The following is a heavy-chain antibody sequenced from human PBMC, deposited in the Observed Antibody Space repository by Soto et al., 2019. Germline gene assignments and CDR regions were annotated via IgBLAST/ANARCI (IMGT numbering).Heavy chain of an antibody. J-gene: IGHJ4*02. CDR1: GFSFSTYN. CDR2: INGRSNYK. CDR3: VREDGLVGSNAAFDY. D-gene: IGHD1-26*01. Sequence: EVQVVESGGGLAKPGGSLRLSCATSGFSFSTYNMNWVRQAPGKGLEWVSSINGRSNYKYYTDSVKGRFAISRDNPKNSLYLQMDSLRVEDTAVYYCVREDGLVGSNAAFDYWGQGTLVTVSS. V-gene: IGHV3-21*02.